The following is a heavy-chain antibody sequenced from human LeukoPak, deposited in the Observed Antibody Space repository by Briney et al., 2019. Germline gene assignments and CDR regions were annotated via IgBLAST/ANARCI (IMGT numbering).Heavy chain of an antibody. D-gene: IGHD2-15*01. Sequence: ASVEVSCKASGYTFSGYRVHWLRQAPGQGLEWMGRMNPSSGVTNYAQKFQGRVTMTRDTSINTAYLDLSALKSDDTAVYYCASRAASVTLGYWGQGTLVTVSS. CDR1: GYTFSGYR. V-gene: IGHV1-2*06. J-gene: IGHJ4*02. CDR2: MNPSSGVT. CDR3: ASRAASVTLGY.